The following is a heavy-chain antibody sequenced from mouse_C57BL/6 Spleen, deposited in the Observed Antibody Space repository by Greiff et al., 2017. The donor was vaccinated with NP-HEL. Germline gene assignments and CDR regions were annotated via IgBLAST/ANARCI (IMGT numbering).Heavy chain of an antibody. CDR1: GFTFSDYY. CDR2: INYDGSST. J-gene: IGHJ4*01. Sequence: EVKLMESEGGLVQPGSSMKLSCTASGFTFSDYYMAWVRQVPEKGLEWVANINYDGSSTYYLDSLKSRFIISRDNAKNILYLQMSSLKSEDTATYYCARDYGREGYYAMDYWGQGTSVTVSS. D-gene: IGHD1-1*01. V-gene: IGHV5-16*01. CDR3: ARDYGREGYYAMDY.